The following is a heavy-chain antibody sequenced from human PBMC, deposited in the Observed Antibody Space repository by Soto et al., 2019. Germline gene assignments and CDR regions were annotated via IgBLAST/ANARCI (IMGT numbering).Heavy chain of an antibody. J-gene: IGHJ4*02. D-gene: IGHD3-3*01. CDR2: IKHDGTEE. CDR3: AREEWFFDQ. CDR1: GFSFSTYW. V-gene: IGHV3-7*04. Sequence: EVQLVESGGGLVQPGGSLRLSCAASGFSFSTYWMTWVRQAPGKGLEWVANIKHDGTEEYYVDSVKGRFTISRDNAKKSLYLQMNSRRAEDTAVYYCAREEWFFDQWGQGTLVTVSS.